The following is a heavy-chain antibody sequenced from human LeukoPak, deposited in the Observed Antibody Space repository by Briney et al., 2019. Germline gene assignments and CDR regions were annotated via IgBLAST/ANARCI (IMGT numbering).Heavy chain of an antibody. CDR1: GLTFSSYA. V-gene: IGHV3-23*01. Sequence: GGSLRLSCAASGLTFSSYAMSWVRQAPGKGLEWVSAISGSGGSTYYADSVKGRFTISRDNFKNTLYLQMNSLRAEDTAVYYCAKEGGYYDSSGSLVRSYFDYWGQGTLVTVSS. CDR3: AKEGGYYDSSGSLVRSYFDY. D-gene: IGHD3-22*01. J-gene: IGHJ4*02. CDR2: ISGSGGST.